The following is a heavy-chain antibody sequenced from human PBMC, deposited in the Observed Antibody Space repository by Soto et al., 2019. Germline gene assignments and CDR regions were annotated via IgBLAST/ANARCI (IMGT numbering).Heavy chain of an antibody. J-gene: IGHJ4*02. Sequence: ASETLCLTCAVSGGSISRGGYSWSWIRQPPGKGLEWIGYIYHSGSTYYNPSLKSRVTISVDRSKNQFSLKLSSVTAADTAVYYCARAGGLGAVAADYWGQGTLVT. CDR1: GGSISRGGYS. D-gene: IGHD6-19*01. V-gene: IGHV4-30-2*01. CDR2: IYHSGST. CDR3: ARAGGLGAVAADY.